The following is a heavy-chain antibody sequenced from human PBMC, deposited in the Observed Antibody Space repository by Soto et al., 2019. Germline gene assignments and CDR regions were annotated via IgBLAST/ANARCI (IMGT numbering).Heavy chain of an antibody. Sequence: SETLSLTCAVYGGSFSGYYWSWIRQPPGKGLEWIGEINHSGSTNYNPSLKSRVTISVDTSKNQFSLKLSSVTAADTAVYYCARAGGYCSSTSCHDAFDIWGQGTMVTVSS. CDR2: INHSGST. J-gene: IGHJ3*02. CDR1: GGSFSGYY. V-gene: IGHV4-34*01. D-gene: IGHD2-2*01. CDR3: ARAGGYCSSTSCHDAFDI.